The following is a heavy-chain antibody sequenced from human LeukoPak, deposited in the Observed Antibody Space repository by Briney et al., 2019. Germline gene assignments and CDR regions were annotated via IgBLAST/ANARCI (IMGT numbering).Heavy chain of an antibody. CDR1: GFTFSSSA. J-gene: IGHJ4*02. CDR3: ARSRSASTSGWYDYFDY. D-gene: IGHD6-19*01. CDR2: VSYDGSKK. Sequence: GRSLRLSCAASGFTFSSSAMQGVRQAPGKGLEWVAVVSYDGSKKYYADSVKGRFTISRDDSKNTLYLQMNSLRGEDTAVYYCARSRSASTSGWYDYFDYWGRGTLVTVSS. V-gene: IGHV3-30*04.